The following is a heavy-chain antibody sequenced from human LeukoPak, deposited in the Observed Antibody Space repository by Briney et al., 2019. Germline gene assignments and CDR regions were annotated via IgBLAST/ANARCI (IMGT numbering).Heavy chain of an antibody. CDR3: ARASYSNYGPWFDP. CDR1: GFTFSSYW. Sequence: PGGSLRLSCAASGFTFSSYWMHWVRQAPGKGLVWVSRINSDGSRTSYADSVKGRFTISRDNAKNTLYLQMNSLRAEDTAVYYCARASYSNYGPWFDPWGQGTLVTVSS. J-gene: IGHJ5*02. D-gene: IGHD4-11*01. V-gene: IGHV3-74*01. CDR2: INSDGSRT.